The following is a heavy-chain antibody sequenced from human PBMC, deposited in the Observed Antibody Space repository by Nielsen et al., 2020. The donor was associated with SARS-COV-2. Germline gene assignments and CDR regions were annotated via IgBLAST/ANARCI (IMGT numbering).Heavy chain of an antibody. V-gene: IGHV3-21*01. J-gene: IGHJ5*02. Sequence: GGSLRLSCVASGFTFSTYTMTWVRQAQGKGLEWVAAVDATSNYIYYADAVRGRFTISRDNAKSSLYLQMNSLRAEDTAVYYCASGVDPWGQGTLVTVSS. CDR2: VDATSNYI. CDR1: GFTFSTYT. CDR3: ASGVDP. D-gene: IGHD5-12*01.